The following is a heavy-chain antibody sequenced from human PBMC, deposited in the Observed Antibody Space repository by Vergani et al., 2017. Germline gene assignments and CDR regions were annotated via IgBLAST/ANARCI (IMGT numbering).Heavy chain of an antibody. V-gene: IGHV4-39*01. CDR2: IYYSGST. D-gene: IGHD2-2*02. Sequence: QLQLQESGPGLVKPSETLSLTCTVSGGSISSSSYYWGWIRQPPGKGLGWIGSIYYSGSTYYNPSLKSRVTISVDTSKNQFSLKLSSVTAADTAVYYCASTYCSSTSCYKMGFDYWGQGTLVTVSS. J-gene: IGHJ4*02. CDR1: GGSISSSSYY. CDR3: ASTYCSSTSCYKMGFDY.